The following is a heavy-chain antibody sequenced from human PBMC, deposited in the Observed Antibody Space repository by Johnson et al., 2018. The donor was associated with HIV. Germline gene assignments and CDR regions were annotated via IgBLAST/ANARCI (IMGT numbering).Heavy chain of an antibody. CDR1: GFTVSSNY. CDR2: INWNGGST. D-gene: IGHD5-12*01. CDR3: ARELLERRYSGAFDI. Sequence: VQLVESGGGLVQPGGSLRLSCAASGFTVSSNYMSWVRQVPGKGLEWVSGINWNGGSTGYADSVKGRFTISRDNSKGTLYLQMDGLRPEDTALYYCARELLERRYSGAFDIWGQGTMVTVSS. J-gene: IGHJ3*02. V-gene: IGHV3-66*02.